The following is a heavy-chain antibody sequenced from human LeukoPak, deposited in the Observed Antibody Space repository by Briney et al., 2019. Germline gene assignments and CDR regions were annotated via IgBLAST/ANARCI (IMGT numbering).Heavy chain of an antibody. CDR1: GYTFTGYY. CDR3: ASGYGDYDPYYYYGMDV. D-gene: IGHD4-17*01. V-gene: IGHV1-2*02. Sequence: ASVKVSCKASGYTFTGYYMHWVRQAPGQGPEWMGWINPNSGGTNYAQKFQGRVTMTRDTSISTAYMELSRLRSDDTAVYYCASGYGDYDPYYYYGMDVWGQGTTVTVSS. CDR2: INPNSGGT. J-gene: IGHJ6*02.